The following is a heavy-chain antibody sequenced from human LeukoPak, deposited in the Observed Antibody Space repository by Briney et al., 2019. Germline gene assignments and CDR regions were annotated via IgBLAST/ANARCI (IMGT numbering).Heavy chain of an antibody. D-gene: IGHD1-26*01. Sequence: ASVKVSCKASGYTFTSYYMHWVRQAPGQGLEWMAIINPSGGSTSYAQKFQGRVTMTRDTSTSTVYMELSSLRSEDTAVYYCARGSGSGSYRGYYFDYWGQGTLVTVSS. V-gene: IGHV1-46*01. J-gene: IGHJ4*02. CDR2: INPSGGST. CDR1: GYTFTSYY. CDR3: ARGSGSGSYRGYYFDY.